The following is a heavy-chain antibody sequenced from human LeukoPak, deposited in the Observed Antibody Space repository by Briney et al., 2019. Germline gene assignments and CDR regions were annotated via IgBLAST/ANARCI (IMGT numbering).Heavy chain of an antibody. V-gene: IGHV3-74*01. J-gene: IGHJ4*02. CDR2: INSGGNRT. Sequence: GGSLRLSCAASGFPFSTYWMHWVRRVPGKGLVWVSGINSGGNRTTYADSVKGRFTISRDNAKNTLYLQMYSLRVEDTAVYYCTRDLGGPSDYWGQGTLVTVSS. CDR1: GFPFSTYW. CDR3: TRDLGGPSDY.